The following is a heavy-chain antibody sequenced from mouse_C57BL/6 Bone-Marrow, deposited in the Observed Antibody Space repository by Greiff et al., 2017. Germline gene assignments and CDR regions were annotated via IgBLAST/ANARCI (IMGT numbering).Heavy chain of an antibody. J-gene: IGHJ3*01. CDR2: ISDGGSYT. V-gene: IGHV5-4*03. CDR1: GFTFSSYA. Sequence: DVKLVESGGGLVKPGGSLKLSCEASGFTFSSYAMSWVRQTPEKRLEWVATISDGGSYTYYPDNVKGRFTISRDNAKNNLYLQMSHLKSEDTAMYYCARGEAWFAYWGQGTLVTVSA. CDR3: ARGEAWFAY.